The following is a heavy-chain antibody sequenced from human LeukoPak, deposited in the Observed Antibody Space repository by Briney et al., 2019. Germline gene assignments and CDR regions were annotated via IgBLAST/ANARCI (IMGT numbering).Heavy chain of an antibody. CDR1: GFTFDDYG. J-gene: IGHJ3*02. CDR3: ARAQFMITFEGAIGDAFDI. V-gene: IGHV3-20*04. D-gene: IGHD3-16*01. CDR2: INWNGGST. Sequence: GGSLRLSCAASGFTFDDYGMSWVRQAPGKGLEWVSGINWNGGSTGYADSVKGRFTISRDNAKNSLYLQMNSLRAEDTALYYCARAQFMITFEGAIGDAFDIWGQGTMVTVSS.